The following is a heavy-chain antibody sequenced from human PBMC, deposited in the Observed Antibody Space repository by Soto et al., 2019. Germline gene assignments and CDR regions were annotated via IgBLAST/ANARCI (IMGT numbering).Heavy chain of an antibody. Sequence: GGSLRLSCAASGCTFSTSAMSWVRQAQGKGLEWVSAISDSVTSTYYADSVKGRFIISRDNSKNSLYLQMNSLRSEDTALYYCARDHDNWNPADAFDIWGQGTMVTVSS. CDR1: GCTFSTSA. J-gene: IGHJ3*02. D-gene: IGHD1-20*01. V-gene: IGHV3-23*01. CDR2: ISDSVTST. CDR3: ARDHDNWNPADAFDI.